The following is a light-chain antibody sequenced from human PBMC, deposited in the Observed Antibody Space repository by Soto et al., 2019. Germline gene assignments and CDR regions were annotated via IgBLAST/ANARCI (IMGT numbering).Light chain of an antibody. Sequence: EIVLTQSPGTLSLSPGERATLSCRASQSVSSSYLAWYQQNPGQAPRLLIYGASSRATGIPDRFSGSGCGTDFTLIISRLEPEDFAVYFCQLYDSSPLTFGGGTKVEIK. V-gene: IGKV3-20*01. J-gene: IGKJ4*01. CDR2: GAS. CDR3: QLYDSSPLT. CDR1: QSVSSSY.